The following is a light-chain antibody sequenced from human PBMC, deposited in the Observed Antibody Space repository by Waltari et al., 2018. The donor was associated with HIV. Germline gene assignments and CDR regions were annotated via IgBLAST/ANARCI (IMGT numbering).Light chain of an antibody. CDR3: VAWDDSLSGYV. Sequence: QSVLTQPPSASGNLGQSVTIPSPGSSPKCGSKPVYWFQQVSGTAPKLLIYLDYQRRSGIPDRFSGSKSGASASLTISGLRSEDEADYYCVAWDDSLSGYVFGTGTKVSVL. J-gene: IGLJ1*01. CDR2: LDY. CDR1: SPKCGSKP. V-gene: IGLV1-47*01.